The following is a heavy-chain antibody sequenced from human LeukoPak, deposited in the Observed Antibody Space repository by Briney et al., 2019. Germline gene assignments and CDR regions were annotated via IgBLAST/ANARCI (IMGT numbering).Heavy chain of an antibody. Sequence: ASVKVSCKASGGTFSSYAISWVRQAPGQGLEWMGRIIPILGIANYAQKFQGRVTITADKSTSTAYMELSSLRSEDTAVCYCASGYCSSTSCYFYYWGQGTLVTVSS. V-gene: IGHV1-69*04. CDR3: ASGYCSSTSCYFYY. D-gene: IGHD2-2*01. CDR1: GGTFSSYA. J-gene: IGHJ4*02. CDR2: IIPILGIA.